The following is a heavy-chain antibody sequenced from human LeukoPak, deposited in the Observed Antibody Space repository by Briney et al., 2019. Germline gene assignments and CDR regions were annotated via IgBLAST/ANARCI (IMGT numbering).Heavy chain of an antibody. CDR1: GFTFSNHW. V-gene: IGHV3-74*01. Sequence: ESLRLSCAASGFTFSNHWMHWVRQVSGKGLVWVSRINTDGSDTSYADSVEGRFTISRDNARNTLYLQMNSLRPEDTAVYYCARNNWGIDDWGQGTLVTVSS. CDR2: INTDGSDT. CDR3: ARNNWGIDD. D-gene: IGHD7-27*01. J-gene: IGHJ4*02.